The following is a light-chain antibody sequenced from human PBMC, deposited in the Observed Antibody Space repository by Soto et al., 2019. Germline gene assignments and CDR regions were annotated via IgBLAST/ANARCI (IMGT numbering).Light chain of an antibody. V-gene: IGLV1-40*01. Sequence: QSVLTQPPSVSGAPGQRVTISCTGSSFNIGAGYDVHWYQQLPGTAPKLLIYGNSNRPSGVPDRFSGSKSGTSASLAITGLLAEDEADYYCQSYDSSLSGYVFGTGTKLTVL. CDR3: QSYDSSLSGYV. J-gene: IGLJ1*01. CDR1: SFNIGAGYD. CDR2: GNS.